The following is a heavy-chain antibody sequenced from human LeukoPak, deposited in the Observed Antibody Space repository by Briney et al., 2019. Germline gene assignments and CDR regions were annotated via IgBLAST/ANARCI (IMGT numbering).Heavy chain of an antibody. CDR2: MSHDGRHE. CDR1: GFTFSGYG. J-gene: IGHJ4*02. D-gene: IGHD3-10*01. V-gene: IGHV3-30*03. Sequence: GGSLRLSCAASGFTFSGYGMHWVRQAPGKGLEWVAVMSHDGRHEYYVDSVKGRFTISRDNSKNTLYLQMNSLRPEDTAVYYCARGQGPSGGNWGQGTLVTVPS. CDR3: ARGQGPSGGN.